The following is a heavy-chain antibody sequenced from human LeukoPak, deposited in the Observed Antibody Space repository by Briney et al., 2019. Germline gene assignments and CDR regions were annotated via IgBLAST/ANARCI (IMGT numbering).Heavy chain of an antibody. Sequence: SETLSLTCTVSGGSISSYYWSWIRQPPGKGLEWIGYIYYSESTNYNPSLKSRVTISVDTSKNQFSLKLSSVTAADTAVYYCARHPNWNDALSGGFDYWGQGTLVTVSS. CDR2: IYYSEST. CDR3: ARHPNWNDALSGGFDY. CDR1: GGSISSYY. J-gene: IGHJ4*02. V-gene: IGHV4-59*08. D-gene: IGHD1-1*01.